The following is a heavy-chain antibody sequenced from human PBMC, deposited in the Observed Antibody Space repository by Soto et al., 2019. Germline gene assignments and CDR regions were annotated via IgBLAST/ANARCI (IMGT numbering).Heavy chain of an antibody. CDR3: ARDSYCGSTSCYADAFDI. V-gene: IGHV3-21*01. CDR2: ISRSSSYI. D-gene: IGHD2-2*01. Sequence: PGGSLRLSCAASGFTFSSYSMNWVRQAPGKGLEWVSSISRSSSYIYYADSVKGRFTISRDNAKNSLYLQLNSLRAEDTAVYYCARDSYCGSTSCYADAFDIWGQGTMVTVS. CDR1: GFTFSSYS. J-gene: IGHJ3*02.